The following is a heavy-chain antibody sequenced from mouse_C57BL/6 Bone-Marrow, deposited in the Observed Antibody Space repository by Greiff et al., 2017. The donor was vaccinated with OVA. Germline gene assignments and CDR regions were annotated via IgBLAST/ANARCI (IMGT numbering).Heavy chain of an antibody. CDR3: ARARGRFYFDY. V-gene: IGHV1-69*01. D-gene: IGHD3-3*01. J-gene: IGHJ2*01. CDR1: GYTFTSYW. CDR2: IDPSDSYT. Sequence: QVQLQQPGAELVMPGASVKLSCKASGYTFTSYWMPWVKQRPGQGLEWIGEIDPSDSYTNYNQKFKGKSTLTVDKSSSTAYMQLSSLTSEDSAVYYCARARGRFYFDYWGQGTTLTVSS.